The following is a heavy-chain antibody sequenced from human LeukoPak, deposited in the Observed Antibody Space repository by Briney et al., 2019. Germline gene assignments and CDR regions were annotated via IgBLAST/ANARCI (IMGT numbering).Heavy chain of an antibody. CDR2: INTDGSST. CDR1: GFTFSSYW. D-gene: IGHD3-3*01. Sequence: GGSLRLSCAASGFTFSSYWMHWVRQAPGKGLVWVSRINTDGSSTSYADSVKGRFTISRDNAKNSLYLQMNSLRAEDTAVYYCARDQSTYYDFWSGYSLGAFDIWGQGTMVTVSS. J-gene: IGHJ3*02. V-gene: IGHV3-74*01. CDR3: ARDQSTYYDFWSGYSLGAFDI.